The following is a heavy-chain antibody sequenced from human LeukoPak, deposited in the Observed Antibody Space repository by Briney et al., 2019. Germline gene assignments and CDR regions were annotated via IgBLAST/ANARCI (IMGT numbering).Heavy chain of an antibody. CDR2: ISYDGSDK. CDR3: ASCTGYDFWSGYRFDY. V-gene: IGHV3-30*03. Sequence: GGSLRLSCAASGFTFRSYGMHWVRQAPGKGLEWVALISYDGSDKYYADSVKGRFTISRDNSKNTLYLQMDSLRLEDTAVYYCASCTGYDFWSGYRFDYWGQGTLVTVSS. CDR1: GFTFRSYG. D-gene: IGHD3-3*01. J-gene: IGHJ4*02.